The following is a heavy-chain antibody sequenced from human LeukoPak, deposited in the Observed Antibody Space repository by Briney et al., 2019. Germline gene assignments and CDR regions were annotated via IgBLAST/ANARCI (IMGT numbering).Heavy chain of an antibody. CDR3: ARRYYDILTGYYNLDY. D-gene: IGHD3-9*01. Sequence: ASVKVTCKAFGCTFTGYWMHWVRQAPGQGPEWMGVISPSGGSTIYAQKFQGRVTMTRDTSTSTVYMELSSLRSEDTAVYYCARRYYDILTGYYNLDYWGQGTLVTVSS. CDR2: ISPSGGST. CDR1: GCTFTGYW. J-gene: IGHJ4*02. V-gene: IGHV1-46*01.